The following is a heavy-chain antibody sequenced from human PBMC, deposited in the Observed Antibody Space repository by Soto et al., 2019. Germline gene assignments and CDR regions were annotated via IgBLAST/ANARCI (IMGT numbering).Heavy chain of an antibody. V-gene: IGHV3-23*01. CDR1: GFTFSSYA. Sequence: DVQLLESGGGLVQPEGSLRLSCAASGFTFSSYAMGWVRQGPGKGVEWVAVVSIGGSTHYADSVRGRFTISRDNSKNTLSLQINSLTAEDTAVYFCANRRGAGGHFAYWGQGALVTVSS. J-gene: IGHJ4*02. CDR2: VSIGGST. CDR3: ANRRGAGGHFAY. D-gene: IGHD2-15*01.